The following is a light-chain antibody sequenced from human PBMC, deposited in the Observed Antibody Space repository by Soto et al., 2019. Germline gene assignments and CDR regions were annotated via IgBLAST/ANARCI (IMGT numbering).Light chain of an antibody. CDR2: KAS. CDR3: QQLHDYPIT. CDR1: QSISSW. Sequence: DIQMTQSPSTLSASVGDRVTVTCRASQSISSWLAWYQQKAGKAPKLLIYKASALESGVPSRFSGSGSGTEFTLTISSLQPEDFATYYCQQLHDYPITFGQGTRLEIK. V-gene: IGKV1-5*03. J-gene: IGKJ5*01.